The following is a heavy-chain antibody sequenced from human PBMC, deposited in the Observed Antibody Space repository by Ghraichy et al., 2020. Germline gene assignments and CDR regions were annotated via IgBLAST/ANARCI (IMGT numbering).Heavy chain of an antibody. CDR3: AGARYYYDSSGYSYYFDY. V-gene: IGHV4-31*03. Sequence: TLSLTCTVSGGSISSGGYYWSWIRQHPGKGLEWIGYIYYSGSTYYNPSLKSRVTISVDTSKNQFSLKLSSVTAADTAVYYCAGARYYYDSSGYSYYFDYWGQGTLVTVSS. J-gene: IGHJ4*02. CDR2: IYYSGST. D-gene: IGHD3-22*01. CDR1: GGSISSGGYY.